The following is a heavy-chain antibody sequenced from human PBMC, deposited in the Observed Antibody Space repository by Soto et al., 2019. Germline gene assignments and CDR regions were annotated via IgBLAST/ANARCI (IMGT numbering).Heavy chain of an antibody. CDR1: GFTVSNYW. CDR2: VKNDGTT. V-gene: IGHV3-74*01. Sequence: PGGSLRLSCAASGFTVSNYWMNWVRQAPRKGLVWVSHVKNDGTTSYADSVEGRFTVSRDDAKNSFYLQMNSLRADDTAVYYCAKDRGEEGLKFLEWFGGMDVWGHGTTVTVSS. D-gene: IGHD3-3*01. J-gene: IGHJ6*02. CDR3: AKDRGEEGLKFLEWFGGMDV.